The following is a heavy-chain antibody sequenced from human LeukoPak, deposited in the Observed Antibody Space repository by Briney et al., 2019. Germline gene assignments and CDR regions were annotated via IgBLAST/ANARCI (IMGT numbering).Heavy chain of an antibody. CDR1: GGSCSGYY. Sequence: SETLSLTCAVYGGSCSGYYWSWIRQPPGKGLEWIGEINHSGSTNYNPSLKSRVTISVDTSKNQFSLKLSSVTAADTAVYYCARGRGGGYNWFDPWGQGTLVTVSS. CDR3: ARGRGGGYNWFDP. J-gene: IGHJ5*02. D-gene: IGHD3-10*01. V-gene: IGHV4-34*01. CDR2: INHSGST.